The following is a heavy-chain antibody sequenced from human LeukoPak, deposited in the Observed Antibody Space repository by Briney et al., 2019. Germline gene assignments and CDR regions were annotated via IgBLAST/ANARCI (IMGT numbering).Heavy chain of an antibody. Sequence: SETLSLTCTVSGGSISSSSYYWGWIRQPPGKGLEWIGSIYYSGSTYYNPSLKSRVTISVDTSKNQFSLKLSSVTAADTAVYYCARDSGRGWSDFDYWGQGTLVTVSS. CDR2: IYYSGST. D-gene: IGHD6-19*01. CDR3: ARDSGRGWSDFDY. CDR1: GGSISSSSYY. J-gene: IGHJ4*02. V-gene: IGHV4-39*02.